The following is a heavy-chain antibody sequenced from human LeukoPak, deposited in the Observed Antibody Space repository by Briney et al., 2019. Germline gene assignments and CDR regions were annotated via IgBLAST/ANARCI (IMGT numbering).Heavy chain of an antibody. CDR2: ITASVTAM. CDR3: ASSGSYRFDY. D-gene: IGHD1-26*01. V-gene: IGHV3-48*02. CDR1: GFTFSSYS. J-gene: IGHJ4*02. Sequence: GGSLRLSCAASGFTFSSYSMNWVRQAPGKGLEWVSHITASVTAMFYADSVKGRFTISRDNAKNSLYLQVNSLRDEDTAVYYCASSGSYRFDYWGQGTLVTVSS.